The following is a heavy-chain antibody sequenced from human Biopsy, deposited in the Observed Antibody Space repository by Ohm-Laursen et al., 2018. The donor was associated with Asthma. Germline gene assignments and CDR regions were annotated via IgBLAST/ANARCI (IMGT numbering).Heavy chain of an antibody. V-gene: IGHV3-53*01. CDR2: IYSGGTS. CDR3: ARGDSSNRSHYYFDY. Sequence: SLRLSCAASGFAVSRDYMFWVRQAPGKGLEWVSVIYSGGTSHTADSVRGRSTISRDYSKNTLYLQMHSLRAEDTAVYYCARGDSSNRSHYYFDYWGQGTLVTVSS. D-gene: IGHD3-22*01. CDR1: GFAVSRDY. J-gene: IGHJ4*02.